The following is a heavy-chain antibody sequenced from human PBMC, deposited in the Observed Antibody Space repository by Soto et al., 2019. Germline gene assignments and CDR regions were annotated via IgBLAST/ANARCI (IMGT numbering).Heavy chain of an antibody. J-gene: IGHJ4*02. CDR3: ARSGYCSSASCYNVGY. Sequence: GGSLRRSCAASGFTFSSYGMHWVRQAPGKGLEWVAVIWYDGSNKYYADSVKGRFTISRDNSKNTLYLQMNSLRAEDTAVYYCARSGYCSSASCYNVGYWGQGTLVTV. D-gene: IGHD2-2*02. CDR2: IWYDGSNK. V-gene: IGHV3-33*01. CDR1: GFTFSSYG.